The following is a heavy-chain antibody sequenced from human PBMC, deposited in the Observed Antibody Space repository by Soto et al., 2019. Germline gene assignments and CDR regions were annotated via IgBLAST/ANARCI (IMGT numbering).Heavy chain of an antibody. CDR3: AKGLRFGRGVITNDAFDI. D-gene: IGHD3-10*01. Sequence: GGSLRLSCAASGFTFSSYGMHWVRQAPGKGLEWVAVISYDGSNKYYADSVKGRFTISRDNSKNTLYLQMNSLRAEDTAVYYCAKGLRFGRGVITNDAFDIWGQGTMVTVSS. CDR1: GFTFSSYG. V-gene: IGHV3-30*18. J-gene: IGHJ3*02. CDR2: ISYDGSNK.